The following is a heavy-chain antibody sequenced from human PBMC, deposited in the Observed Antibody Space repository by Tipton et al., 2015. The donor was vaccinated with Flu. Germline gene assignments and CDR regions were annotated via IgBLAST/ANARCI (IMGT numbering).Heavy chain of an antibody. CDR3: ARSGDFYLNWFGP. V-gene: IGHV4-39*07. CDR2: IYYSATT. D-gene: IGHD2/OR15-2a*01. J-gene: IGHJ5*02. Sequence: TLSLTCTVSGGSISTSHYYWAWIRQPPGKGLEWIGSIYYSATTDYNPSLESRVTLSVDTSKNHFSLKMSSVTAADTAVYYCARSGDFYLNWFGPWGQGTLVTVSS. CDR1: GGSISTSHYY.